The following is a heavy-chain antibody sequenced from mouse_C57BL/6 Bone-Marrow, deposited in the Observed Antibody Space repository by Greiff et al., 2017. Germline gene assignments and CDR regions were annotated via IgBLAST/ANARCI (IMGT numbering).Heavy chain of an antibody. CDR1: GYTFTSYW. J-gene: IGHJ2*01. Sequence: VQLQQPGAELVKPGASVKMSCKASGYTFTSYWITWVKQRPGQGLEWIGDIYPGSGSTNYNEKFKSKATLTVDTSSSTAYMQVSSLTSEDSAVYYGASDDYGSSSFDYWGQGTTLTVSS. CDR3: ASDDYGSSSFDY. CDR2: IYPGSGST. V-gene: IGHV1-55*01. D-gene: IGHD1-1*01.